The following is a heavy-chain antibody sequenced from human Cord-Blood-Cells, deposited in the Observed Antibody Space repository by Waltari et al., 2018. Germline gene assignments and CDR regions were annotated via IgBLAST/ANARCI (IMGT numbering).Heavy chain of an antibody. Sequence: QVQLQESGPGLVKPSETLSLTCTGSGGSLSSYYWTWVRQPPGKGLEWIGYIYYSVSTNYNPSLKSRVTISVDTSKNQFSLKLSSVTAADTAVYYCARSRLGAARPRAFDIWGQGTMVTVSS. V-gene: IGHV4-59*01. CDR3: ARSRLGAARPRAFDI. D-gene: IGHD6-6*01. J-gene: IGHJ3*02. CDR2: IYYSVST. CDR1: GGSLSSYY.